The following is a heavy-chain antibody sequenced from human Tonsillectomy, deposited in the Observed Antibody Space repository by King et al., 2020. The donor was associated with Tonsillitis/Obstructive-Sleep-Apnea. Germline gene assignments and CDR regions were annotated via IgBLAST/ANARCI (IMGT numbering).Heavy chain of an antibody. V-gene: IGHV3-7*03. CDR3: ARYYDFWSGYYAYYYYGMDV. CDR2: IKQDGSEK. D-gene: IGHD3-3*01. Sequence: VQLVESGGGLVQPGGSLRLSCAASGFTFSSYWMSWVRQAPGKGLEWVANIKQDGSEKYYVDSVKGRFTISRDNAKNSLYLQMNGLRAEDTAVYYCARYYDFWSGYYAYYYYGMDVWGQGTTVTVSS. CDR1: GFTFSSYW. J-gene: IGHJ6*02.